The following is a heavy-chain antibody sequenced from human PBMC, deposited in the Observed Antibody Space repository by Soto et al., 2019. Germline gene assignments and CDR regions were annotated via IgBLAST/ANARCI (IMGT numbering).Heavy chain of an antibody. CDR1: GDSVTSVSDY. J-gene: IGHJ6*02. CDR3: ARGVGFGYYYYHMDL. Sequence: SSETLSLTCTVSGDSVTSVSDYWSWIRQPPGKGLEWIGYIYYSGSADYNPSLGSRVTISIDTSKNQFSLKLTSVTAADTAVYYCARGVGFGYYYYHMDLWGQGTTVTVSS. D-gene: IGHD3-10*01. V-gene: IGHV4-61*01. CDR2: IYYSGSA.